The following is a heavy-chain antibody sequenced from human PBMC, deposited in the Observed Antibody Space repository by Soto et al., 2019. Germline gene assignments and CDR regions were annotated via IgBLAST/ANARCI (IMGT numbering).Heavy chain of an antibody. Sequence: QVQLVESGGGVVQPGRSLRLSCAASGFTFSSYGMHWVRQAPGKGLEWVAVIWYDGSNKYYADSVKGRFTISRDNSKNPLYLQTNSLRAEDTAVYYCPRDLRRYCSGGSCREFDSWGQGTLVTVSS. D-gene: IGHD2-15*01. V-gene: IGHV3-33*01. J-gene: IGHJ4*02. CDR1: GFTFSSYG. CDR3: PRDLRRYCSGGSCREFDS. CDR2: IWYDGSNK.